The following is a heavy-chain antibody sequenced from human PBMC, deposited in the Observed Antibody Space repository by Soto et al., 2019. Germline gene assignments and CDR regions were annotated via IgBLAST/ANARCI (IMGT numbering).Heavy chain of an antibody. J-gene: IGHJ4*02. CDR3: ARLYCTSTSCYDDY. V-gene: IGHV4-59*08. CDR2: IYYSGST. CDR1: GCSISSYY. Sequence: SETLSLTCTFSGCSISSYYWSWIRQPPGKGLEWIGYIYYSGSTNYSPSLKSRVTISVDTSKNQFSLKLSSVTAADTAMYYCARLYCTSTSCYDDYWGQGTPVTVSS. D-gene: IGHD2-2*01.